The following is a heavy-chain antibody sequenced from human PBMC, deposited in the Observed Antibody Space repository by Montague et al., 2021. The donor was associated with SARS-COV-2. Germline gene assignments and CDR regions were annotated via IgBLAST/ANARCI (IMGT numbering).Heavy chain of an antibody. J-gene: IGHJ4*02. D-gene: IGHD1-1*01. V-gene: IGHV4-34*01. Sequence: SETLSLTCAVYGGPFSDYHWTWIRQSPGEGLEWIGQINYGGSTKYNPSLKSRVTISIDTSKNQFSLKLTSVTAADTAVYYCARGAPGYWGQGTPVTVSS. CDR1: GGPFSDYH. CDR3: ARGAPGY. CDR2: INYGGST.